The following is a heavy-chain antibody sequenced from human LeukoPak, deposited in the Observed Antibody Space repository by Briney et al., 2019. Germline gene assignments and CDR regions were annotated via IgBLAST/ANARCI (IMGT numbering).Heavy chain of an antibody. J-gene: IGHJ3*02. CDR3: ARSITMIVVGPNDAFDI. CDR1: GGSISSGSYY. CDR2: IYTSGST. D-gene: IGHD3-22*01. V-gene: IGHV4-61*02. Sequence: SETLSLTCTVSGGSISSGSYYWSWIRQPAGKGLEWIGRIYTSGSTNYNPSLKSRVTISVDTSKNQFSLKLSSVTAADTAVYYCARSITMIVVGPNDAFDIWGQGTMVTVSS.